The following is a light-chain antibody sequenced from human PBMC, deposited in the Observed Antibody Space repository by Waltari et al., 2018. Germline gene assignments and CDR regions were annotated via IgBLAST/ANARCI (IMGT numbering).Light chain of an antibody. J-gene: IGKJ1*01. CDR2: LAF. CDR3: MQTLQAPVT. CDR1: QSLLHRNGYTS. Sequence: TVMTQSPLSLPVTPGEPASISCRSSQSLLHRNGYTSLDWYLQKPGQSPQLLIYLAFNRASGVPDRFSGSGSGTDFTLKISRVEAEDVGVYYCMQTLQAPVTFGQGTKVEIK. V-gene: IGKV2-28*01.